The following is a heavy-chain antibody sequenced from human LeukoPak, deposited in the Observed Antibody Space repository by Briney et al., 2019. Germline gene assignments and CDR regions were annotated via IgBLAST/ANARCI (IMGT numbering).Heavy chain of an antibody. J-gene: IGHJ4*02. D-gene: IGHD2-2*02. CDR2: INHSGST. Sequence: SSETLSLTCAVYGGSFSGYYWSWIRQPPGKGLEWIGEINHSGSTNYNPSLKSRVTISVDTSKNQFSLKLSSVTAADTAVYYCARGGPKDIVVVPAAIGGVEFDYWGQGTLVTVSS. CDR1: GGSFSGYY. V-gene: IGHV4-34*01. CDR3: ARGGPKDIVVVPAAIGGVEFDY.